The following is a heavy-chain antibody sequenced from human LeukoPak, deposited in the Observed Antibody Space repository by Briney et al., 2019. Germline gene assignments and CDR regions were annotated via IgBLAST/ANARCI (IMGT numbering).Heavy chain of an antibody. J-gene: IGHJ4*02. CDR1: GYTFTGYY. CDR2: MNPNSGNT. CDR3: ARKTYNEDY. D-gene: IGHD5-24*01. Sequence: GASVKVSCKASGYTFTGYYMHWVRQAPGQGLEWMGWMNPNSGNTGYAQKFQGRVTMTRNTSISTAYMELSSLRSEDTAVYYCARKTYNEDYWGQGTLVTVSS. V-gene: IGHV1-8*02.